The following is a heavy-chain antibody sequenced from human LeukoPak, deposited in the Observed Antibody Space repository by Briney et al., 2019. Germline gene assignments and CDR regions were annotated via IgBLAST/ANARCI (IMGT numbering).Heavy chain of an antibody. J-gene: IGHJ4*02. CDR3: VRGLWGPDY. CDR1: GFTFNSNW. Sequence: PGGSLRLSCAASGFTFNSNWMHWVRQAPGKGLVWVSRINNDGSDTVYADSVKGRFTISRDNTKNTLYLQMNSLRAEDTAAYYCVRGLWGPDYWGQGTLVIVSS. D-gene: IGHD5-18*01. CDR2: INNDGSDT. V-gene: IGHV3-74*01.